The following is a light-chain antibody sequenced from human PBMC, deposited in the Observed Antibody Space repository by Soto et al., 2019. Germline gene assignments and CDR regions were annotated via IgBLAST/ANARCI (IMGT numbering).Light chain of an antibody. CDR1: QSVSSN. V-gene: IGKV3-15*01. J-gene: IGKJ4*01. Sequence: EILMTQSPSTLSVSPGERATLSCRASQSVSSNLAWYQQKPGQAPSLLIYGASTRATGTPARFGGSGSGTEFTLTISSLQSEDFEVYYCQQYIRWPLTFGGGTKVDIK. CDR3: QQYIRWPLT. CDR2: GAS.